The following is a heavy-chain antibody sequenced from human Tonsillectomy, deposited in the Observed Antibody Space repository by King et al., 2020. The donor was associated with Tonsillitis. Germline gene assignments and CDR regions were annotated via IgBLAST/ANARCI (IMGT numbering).Heavy chain of an antibody. CDR1: GGSISSSSYY. V-gene: IGHV4-39*01. Sequence: LQLQESGPGLVKPSETLSLTCSVSGGSISSSSYYWGWIRQPPGKGLEWIGSIYYSGSTYYNPSLKSRVTISVDTSKNQFSLKLSSVTAADTAVYYCARLVIFGVFRDWGQGTLVTVSS. CDR2: IYYSGST. J-gene: IGHJ4*02. D-gene: IGHD3-3*01. CDR3: ARLVIFGVFRD.